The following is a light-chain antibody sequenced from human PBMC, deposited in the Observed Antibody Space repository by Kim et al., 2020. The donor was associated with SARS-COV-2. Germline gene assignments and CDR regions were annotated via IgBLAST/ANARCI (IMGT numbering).Light chain of an antibody. CDR3: QQYGSWT. CDR2: GTS. Sequence: PGESATLSCRASQSLSSLYLTWYQQKPGQAPRLLIYGTSSRATGIPDRFSGSGSGTDFTLTISRLEPEDFAVYYCQQYGSWTFGQGTKVDIK. CDR1: QSLSSLY. V-gene: IGKV3-20*01. J-gene: IGKJ1*01.